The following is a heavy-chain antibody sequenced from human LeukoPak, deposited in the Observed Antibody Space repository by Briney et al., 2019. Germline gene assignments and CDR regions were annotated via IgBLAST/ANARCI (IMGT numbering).Heavy chain of an antibody. CDR3: AKDYQWGYGYYFDY. D-gene: IGHD5-18*01. CDR2: IKEDGSEK. V-gene: IGHV3-7*01. J-gene: IGHJ4*02. CDR1: GFTFSTYW. Sequence: GGSLRLSCSASGFTFSTYWMSWVRQAPGKGLEWVANIKEDGSEKNYADSVKGRFTISRDNSKNTLFLQMNSLRPEDTAVYYCAKDYQWGYGYYFDYWGQGTLVTVSS.